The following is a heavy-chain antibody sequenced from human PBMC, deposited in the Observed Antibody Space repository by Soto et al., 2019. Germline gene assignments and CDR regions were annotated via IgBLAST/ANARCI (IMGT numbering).Heavy chain of an antibody. CDR1: GGTFSSYA. V-gene: IGHV1-69*01. J-gene: IGHJ6*02. CDR3: ARDRGTMVRGVIWAGYYYGMDV. CDR2: IIPIFGTA. Sequence: QVQLVQSGAEVKKPGSSVKVSCKASGGTFSSYAISWVRQAPGQGLEWMGGIIPIFGTANYAQKFQGRVTITADESTSTDYMELSSLRSEDTAVYYCARDRGTMVRGVIWAGYYYGMDVWGQGTTVTVSS. D-gene: IGHD3-10*01.